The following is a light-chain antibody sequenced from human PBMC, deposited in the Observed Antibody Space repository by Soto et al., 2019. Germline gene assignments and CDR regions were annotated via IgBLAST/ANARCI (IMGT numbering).Light chain of an antibody. V-gene: IGLV2-14*01. CDR2: DVS. Sequence: QSALTQPASVSGSPGQSITISCTGTSSDVGGYNYVSWYQQHPGKAPKLMIYDVSNRPSGVSNRLSGSKSGNTPSLTISGLQAEDEADYYCSSYTSSSTRVFGGGTKLTVL. CDR3: SSYTSSSTRV. J-gene: IGLJ2*01. CDR1: SSDVGGYNY.